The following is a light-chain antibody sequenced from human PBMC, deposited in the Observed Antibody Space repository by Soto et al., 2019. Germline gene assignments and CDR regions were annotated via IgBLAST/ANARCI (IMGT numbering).Light chain of an antibody. CDR1: QSISSW. Sequence: DIQMTQSPSALSASVGDTVTITCRASQSISSWLAWYQQKPGKAPKLLIYRASTLQSGVPSRFSASGSGTEFTLTISSLQPDDFAVYYCQQYGSSGTFGQGTKVDI. V-gene: IGKV1-5*03. CDR3: QQYGSSGT. J-gene: IGKJ1*01. CDR2: RAS.